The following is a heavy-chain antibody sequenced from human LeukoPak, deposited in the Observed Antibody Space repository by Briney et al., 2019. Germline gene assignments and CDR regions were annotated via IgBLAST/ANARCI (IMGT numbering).Heavy chain of an antibody. J-gene: IGHJ4*02. CDR3: ARDKYSSGTHFDY. V-gene: IGHV3-33*01. CDR1: GFTFSSYG. CDR2: IWYDGSNK. Sequence: PGGSLRLSCAASGFTFSSYGMHWVRQAPGKGLEWVAVIWYDGSNKYYADSVEGRFTISRDNSKNTLYLQMNSLRAEDTAVYYCARDKYSSGTHFDYWGQGTLVTVSS. D-gene: IGHD3-22*01.